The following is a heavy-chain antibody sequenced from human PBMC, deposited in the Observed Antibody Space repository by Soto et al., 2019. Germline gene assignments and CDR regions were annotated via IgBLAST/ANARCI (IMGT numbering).Heavy chain of an antibody. Sequence: SETLSLTCTVSGGSVSSGSYYWSWIRQPPGKGLEWIGYIYYSGSTNYNPSLKSRVTISVDTSKNQFSLKLSSVTAADTAVYYCASTYGDYLFYGMDVWGQGTTVTVSS. V-gene: IGHV4-61*01. CDR3: ASTYGDYLFYGMDV. CDR2: IYYSGST. CDR1: GGSVSSGSYY. D-gene: IGHD4-17*01. J-gene: IGHJ6*02.